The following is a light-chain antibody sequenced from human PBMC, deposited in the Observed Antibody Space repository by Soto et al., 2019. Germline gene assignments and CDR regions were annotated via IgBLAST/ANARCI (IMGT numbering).Light chain of an antibody. Sequence: SYELTQPPSVSVSPGQTASITCSGDKLGDKYACWYQQKPGQSPVLVIYQDSKRPSGIPERFSGSNSGNTATLTISGLRSEDEADYYCATWDDSLLSVVFGGGTKLTVL. CDR2: QDS. V-gene: IGLV3-1*01. J-gene: IGLJ2*01. CDR1: KLGDKY. CDR3: ATWDDSLLSVV.